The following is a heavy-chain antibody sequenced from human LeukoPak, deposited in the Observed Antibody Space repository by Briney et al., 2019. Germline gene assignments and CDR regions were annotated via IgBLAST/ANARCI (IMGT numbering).Heavy chain of an antibody. CDR1: VSSMSSVY. Sequence: SETLSLTCTVSVSSMSSVYCNWIRQSAGKGLEWIGRIYATDLTNYNPSLKSRVTLSVASSKNDLSLTLTYMSAADTAVYYCARGFGSGTSPIDLWGQGALVTVSS. J-gene: IGHJ5*02. CDR2: IYATDLT. V-gene: IGHV4-4*07. D-gene: IGHD3-10*01. CDR3: ARGFGSGTSPIDL.